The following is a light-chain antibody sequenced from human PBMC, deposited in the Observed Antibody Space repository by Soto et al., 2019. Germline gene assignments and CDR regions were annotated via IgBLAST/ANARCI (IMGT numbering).Light chain of an antibody. CDR1: SSNIETNY. CDR2: TNN. V-gene: IGLV1-47*02. CDR3: AATDDSLGGPV. J-gene: IGLJ2*01. Sequence: QSVLTQPPSASGSPGQRVTISCSGSSSNIETNYVYWYQHLPGAAPKLLIFTNNQRPSGVPDRFSAPKSGTSASLAISGLRSEDEGDYYCAATDDSLGGPVFGGGTKVTVL.